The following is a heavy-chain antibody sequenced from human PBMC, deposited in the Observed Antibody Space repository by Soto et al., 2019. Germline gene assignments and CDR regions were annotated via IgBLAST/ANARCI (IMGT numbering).Heavy chain of an antibody. CDR2: ISCDGSNK. V-gene: IGHV3-30*18. J-gene: IGHJ6*02. Sequence: PGGSLRLSCAASGFTFSSYGMHWVRQAPGKGLEWVAVISCDGSNKYYADSVKGRFTISRDNSKNTLYLQMNSLRAEDTAVYYCAKGYGDYPYYYYGMDVWGQGTTVTVSS. CDR3: AKGYGDYPYYYYGMDV. CDR1: GFTFSSYG. D-gene: IGHD4-17*01.